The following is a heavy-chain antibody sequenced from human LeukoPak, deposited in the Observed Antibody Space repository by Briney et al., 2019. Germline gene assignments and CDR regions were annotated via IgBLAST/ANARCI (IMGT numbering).Heavy chain of an antibody. D-gene: IGHD2-21*02. V-gene: IGHV4-30-4*01. CDR2: IYYSGST. Sequence: SQTLSLTCNVAGGSISIGDKYRSWIRQPPGKGLEWIGYIYYSGSTYYNPSLKSRLTISVDTSENQFSLHLTSVTAADTAVYFCARVTRWAGLDFWGQGTLVTVSS. CDR1: GGSISIGDKY. CDR3: ARVTRWAGLDF. J-gene: IGHJ4*02.